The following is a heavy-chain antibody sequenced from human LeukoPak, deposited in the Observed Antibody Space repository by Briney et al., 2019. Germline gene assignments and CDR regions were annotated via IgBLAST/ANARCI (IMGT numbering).Heavy chain of an antibody. CDR1: GFLFSSYA. V-gene: IGHV3-23*01. CDR3: AKLFGAGILPAAVHA. Sequence: GGSLRLSCAAYGFLFSSYAMSWVRQAPGKGLDWVSVISGSGDTTYYATSVKGRFTISRDTSKNTVSLQMNSLRAEDTAVYYCAKLFGAGILPAAVHAWGQGTLVTVSS. CDR2: ISGSGDTT. D-gene: IGHD2-2*01. J-gene: IGHJ5*02.